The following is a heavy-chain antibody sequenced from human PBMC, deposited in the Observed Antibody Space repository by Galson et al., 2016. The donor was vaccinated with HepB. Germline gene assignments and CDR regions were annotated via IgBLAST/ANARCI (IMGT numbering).Heavy chain of an antibody. CDR2: ISSDGNNK. J-gene: IGHJ4*02. Sequence: SLRLSCAASGFSFSSYGMHWVRQAPGKGLEWVAVISSDGNNKYYADAVKGRFTISRDNSKNTVYLQMASLRAEDTAVYYCAKRYNIGWYYFDNWSQGTLVTVSS. CDR3: AKRYNIGWYYFDN. D-gene: IGHD6-19*01. CDR1: GFSFSSYG. V-gene: IGHV3-30*18.